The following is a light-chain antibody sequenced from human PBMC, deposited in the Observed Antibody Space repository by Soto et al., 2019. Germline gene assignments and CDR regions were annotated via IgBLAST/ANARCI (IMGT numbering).Light chain of an antibody. J-gene: IGLJ1*01. CDR1: SSDVGGYDH. CDR2: DVH. CDR3: CSFAGDPYV. Sequence: QSVLTQPASVSGSPGQSITISCTGTSSDVGGYDHVSWYQQHPGKAPKLMIYDVHKRPSGVPDRFSGSKSGNTASLTISGLQAEDEADYYCCSFAGDPYVFGTGTKVTVL. V-gene: IGLV2-11*01.